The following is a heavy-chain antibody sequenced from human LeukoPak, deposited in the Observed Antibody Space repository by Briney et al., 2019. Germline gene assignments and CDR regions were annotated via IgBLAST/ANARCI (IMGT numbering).Heavy chain of an antibody. CDR3: AIGSYPLQY. CDR2: VHDSGST. Sequence: PSETLSLTCSVPGGSISSYYWSWIRQPPGKRLEWIALVHDSGSTNYNPSLKSRVTMSLDTSKNRLSLKLNSVTAADTAVYYCAIGSYPLQYWGQGTLVTVSS. CDR1: GGSISSYY. V-gene: IGHV4-59*08. J-gene: IGHJ4*02. D-gene: IGHD3-10*01.